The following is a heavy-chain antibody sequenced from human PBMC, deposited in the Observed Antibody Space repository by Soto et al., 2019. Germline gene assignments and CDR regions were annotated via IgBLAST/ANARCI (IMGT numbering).Heavy chain of an antibody. J-gene: IGHJ5*02. D-gene: IGHD3-16*02. CDR2: INPSGGST. V-gene: IGHV1-46*01. CDR3: ARSKGDVWGSYRYAHSFDP. Sequence: ASVKVSCKASGYTFTSYYMHWVRQAPGQGLEWMGIINPSGGSTSYAQKFQGRVTMTRDTSTSTVYMELSSLRSEDTAVYNCARSKGDVWGSYRYAHSFDPWGQGTLVTVSS. CDR1: GYTFTSYY.